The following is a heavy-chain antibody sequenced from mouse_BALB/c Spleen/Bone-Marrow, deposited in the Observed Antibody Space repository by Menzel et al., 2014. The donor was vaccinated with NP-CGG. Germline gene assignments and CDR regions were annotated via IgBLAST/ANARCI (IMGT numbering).Heavy chain of an antibody. CDR2: ISSGGSYT. D-gene: IGHD2-4*01. J-gene: IGHJ2*01. CDR1: GFTFSSYG. V-gene: IGHV5-6*01. Sequence: EVQLVESGGDLVKPGGSLKLSCAASGFTFSSYGMSWVRQTPDKRLEWVATISSGGSYTYYPDSVKGRFTISRDNAKNNIYLQMSSLRSEDTAMYYCARQTYYDYDGYFDYWGQGTPLTVSS. CDR3: ARQTYYDYDGYFDY.